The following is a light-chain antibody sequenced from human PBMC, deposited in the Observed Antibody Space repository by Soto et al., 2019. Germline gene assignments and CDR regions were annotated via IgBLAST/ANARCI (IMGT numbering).Light chain of an antibody. Sequence: EIVLTQSPGTLYLSQGERVTISCRASQSVSSSYLAWYQQKPGQAPRLLIYGASSRATGIPDRFSGSASGTDFTLTISRLEPEDFAVYYCQQYGSSPPITFGQGTRLEIK. CDR2: GAS. CDR3: QQYGSSPPIT. CDR1: QSVSSSY. V-gene: IGKV3-20*01. J-gene: IGKJ5*01.